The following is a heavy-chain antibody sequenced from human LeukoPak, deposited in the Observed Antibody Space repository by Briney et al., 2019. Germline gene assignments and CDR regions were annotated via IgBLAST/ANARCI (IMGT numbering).Heavy chain of an antibody. Sequence: AGGSLRLSCAASGFTFSNYAMSWVRQAPGKGLEWVSAISGSGDYTFYADSVKGRFTISRDNSKNTLYLQLNSLRGDDTAVYHCARDRDSGTHCTYFQVWGQGTLVSVSS. CDR3: ARDRDSGTHCTYFQV. V-gene: IGHV3-23*01. CDR2: ISGSGDYT. D-gene: IGHD1-26*01. CDR1: GFTFSNYA. J-gene: IGHJ1*01.